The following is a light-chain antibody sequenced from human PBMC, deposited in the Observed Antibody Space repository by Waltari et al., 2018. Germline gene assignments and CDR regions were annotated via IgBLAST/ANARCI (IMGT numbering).Light chain of an antibody. CDR2: VNSDGSH. Sequence: QLVVTPSPSASAPLGASVKLTCTLSSGPSSNVIAWLQQRPEKGPRYLMKVNSDGSHSKGDEIPDRFSGSSSGAERYLTISSLQSDDEADYYCETGGHGTWVFGGGTKLTVL. J-gene: IGLJ3*02. CDR1: SGPSSNV. V-gene: IGLV4-69*01. CDR3: ETGGHGTWV.